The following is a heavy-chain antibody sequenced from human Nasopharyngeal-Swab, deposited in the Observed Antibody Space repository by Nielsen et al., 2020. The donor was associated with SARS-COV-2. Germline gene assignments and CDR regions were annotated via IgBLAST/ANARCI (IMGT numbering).Heavy chain of an antibody. CDR1: GFTFRNYA. J-gene: IGHJ6*02. Sequence: GVSLKISCAASGFTFRNYAMTWVRQAPGKGLEWVSGISGSGGSTYYADSVKGRFTISRDNSKNTLYLQMNSLRGEDTAVYYCAKGNLKWVQHKYAMDVWGQGTTVTVSS. CDR2: ISGSGGST. CDR3: AKGNLKWVQHKYAMDV. V-gene: IGHV3-23*01. D-gene: IGHD1-26*01.